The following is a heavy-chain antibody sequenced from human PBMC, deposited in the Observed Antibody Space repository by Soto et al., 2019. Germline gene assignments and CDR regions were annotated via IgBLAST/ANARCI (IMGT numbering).Heavy chain of an antibody. Sequence: GGSLRLSCAASEFTFSSYAMSWVRQAPGKGLEWVSTISDSGGRTYYADSAKGRFTISRDNSRNTLHLQMNSLRVEDTALYHCAKTLLSTSWYGLHDYVSQGTLVTVSS. CDR1: EFTFSSYA. V-gene: IGHV3-23*01. CDR3: AKTLLSTSWYGLHDY. D-gene: IGHD6-13*01. J-gene: IGHJ4*02. CDR2: ISDSGGRT.